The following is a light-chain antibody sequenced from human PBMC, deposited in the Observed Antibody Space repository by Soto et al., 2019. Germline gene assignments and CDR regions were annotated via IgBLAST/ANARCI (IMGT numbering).Light chain of an antibody. V-gene: IGLV1-40*01. CDR1: SSNIGAGSD. Sequence: QSLLTQPPSRSGAPGQWVTISCTGSSSNIGAGSDVHWYHQLPGTAPKLLIYRNTNRPSGVPDRFSGSKSGTSAPLGIAGLQTEDEVDYYCQTYDGSLSGLDVFGTGTTVTVL. J-gene: IGLJ1*01. CDR2: RNT. CDR3: QTYDGSLSGLDV.